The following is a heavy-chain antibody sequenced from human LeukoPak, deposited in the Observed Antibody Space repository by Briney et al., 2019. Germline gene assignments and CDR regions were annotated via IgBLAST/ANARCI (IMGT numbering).Heavy chain of an antibody. V-gene: IGHV3-9*01. Sequence: GGSLRLSCAASGFTFDDYAMHWVRQAPGKGLEWVSGISWNSGSIGYADSVKGRFTISRDNAKNSLYLQMNSLRAEDTALYYCATRQYSSGSGAFDIWGQGTMVTVSS. CDR1: GFTFDDYA. CDR2: ISWNSGSI. J-gene: IGHJ3*02. D-gene: IGHD6-19*01. CDR3: ATRQYSSGSGAFDI.